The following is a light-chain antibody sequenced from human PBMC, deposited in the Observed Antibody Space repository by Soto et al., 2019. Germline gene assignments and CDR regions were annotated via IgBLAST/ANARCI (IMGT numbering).Light chain of an antibody. CDR3: CSYAGSSAFLV. V-gene: IGLV2-23*02. CDR1: NSDVGNYNL. CDR2: EVY. Sequence: QSVLTQPASVSGSPGQSITIPCTGSNSDVGNYNLVSWYQHHPGKAPKVIISEVYKRPSGISNRFSGSKSGNTASLTISGLQAEDEANYYCCSYAGSSAFLVFGGGTKLTVL. J-gene: IGLJ2*01.